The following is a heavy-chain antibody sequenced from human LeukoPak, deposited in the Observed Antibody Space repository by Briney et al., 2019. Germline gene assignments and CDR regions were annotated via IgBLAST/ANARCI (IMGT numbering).Heavy chain of an antibody. CDR3: ATLSSGDYYDSSGLGY. CDR1: GGSISSSSYY. D-gene: IGHD3-22*01. J-gene: IGHJ4*02. Sequence: SETLSLTCTVSGGSISSSSYYWGWIRQPPGKGLEWIGSIYYSGSTYYNPSLKSRVTISVDTSKNQFSLKLSSVTAADTAVYYCATLSSGDYYDSSGLGYWGQGTLVTVSS. V-gene: IGHV4-39*07. CDR2: IYYSGST.